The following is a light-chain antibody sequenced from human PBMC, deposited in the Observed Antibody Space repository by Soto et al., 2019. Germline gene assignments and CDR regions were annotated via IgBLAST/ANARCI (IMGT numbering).Light chain of an antibody. CDR2: GAS. V-gene: IGKV3D-20*02. Sequence: EIVLTQSPCTLSLSPGERDTLSCRASQSVSSSYLAWYQQKPGQAPRLLIYGASSRATGIPDRFSGSGSGTDFTLTISSLEPEDFAVYYCQQRSNWPITFGQGTRLEIK. CDR1: QSVSSSY. CDR3: QQRSNWPIT. J-gene: IGKJ5*01.